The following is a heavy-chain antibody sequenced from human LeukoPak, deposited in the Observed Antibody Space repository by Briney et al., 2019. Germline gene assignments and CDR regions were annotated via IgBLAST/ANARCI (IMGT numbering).Heavy chain of an antibody. Sequence: ASVKVSCKASGYTFAGYYMHWVRQAPGQGLEWMGWINPSSGGTNYAQKFHGRVTMTRDTSISTVYMELSRLRSDDTAVYYCARDVGEYCSSINCHASDYWGQGTLVTVSS. CDR2: INPSSGGT. D-gene: IGHD2-2*01. CDR3: ARDVGEYCSSINCHASDY. V-gene: IGHV1-2*02. J-gene: IGHJ4*02. CDR1: GYTFAGYY.